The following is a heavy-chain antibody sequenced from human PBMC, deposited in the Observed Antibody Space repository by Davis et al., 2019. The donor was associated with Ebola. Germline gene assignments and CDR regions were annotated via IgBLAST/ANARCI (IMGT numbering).Heavy chain of an antibody. D-gene: IGHD6-13*01. CDR2: ISSSSSYI. V-gene: IGHV3-21*01. CDR3: ARELAAAYFDY. J-gene: IGHJ4*02. Sequence: GGSLRLSCAASGFTFSSYGMHWVRQAPGKGLEWVSSISSSSSYIYYADSVKGRFTISRDNAKNSLYLQMNSLRAEDTAVYYCARELAAAYFDYWGQGTLVTVSS. CDR1: GFTFSSYG.